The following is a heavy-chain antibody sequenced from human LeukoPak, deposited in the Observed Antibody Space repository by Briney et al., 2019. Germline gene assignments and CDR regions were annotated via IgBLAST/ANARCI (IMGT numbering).Heavy chain of an antibody. V-gene: IGHV4-59*01. D-gene: IGHD4-17*01. J-gene: IGHJ6*03. CDR3: ASYYGDYNLNYYHYYMDV. CDR2: IYYSGST. Sequence: PSETLSLTCTVSGGSISSYYWSWIRQPPGKGLEWIGYIYYSGSTNYNPSLKSRVTISVDTSKNQFSLKLSSVTAADTAVYYCASYYGDYNLNYYHYYMDVWGKGTTVTVSS. CDR1: GGSISSYY.